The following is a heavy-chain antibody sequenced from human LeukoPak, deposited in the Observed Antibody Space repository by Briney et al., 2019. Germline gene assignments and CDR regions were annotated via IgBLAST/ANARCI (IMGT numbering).Heavy chain of an antibody. CDR2: ISSSGSTI. Sequence: GGSLRLSCVASGFTFSDYYMSWIRQAPGKGLEWVSYISSSGSTIYYADSVKGRFTISRDNAKNSLYLQMNSLRAEDTAVYYCATALGYCSSTSCPYYMDVWGKGTTVTVSS. J-gene: IGHJ6*03. V-gene: IGHV3-11*04. D-gene: IGHD2-2*01. CDR3: ATALGYCSSTSCPYYMDV. CDR1: GFTFSDYY.